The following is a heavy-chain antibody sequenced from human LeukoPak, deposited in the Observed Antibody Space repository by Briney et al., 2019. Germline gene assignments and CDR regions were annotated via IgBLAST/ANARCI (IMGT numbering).Heavy chain of an antibody. CDR3: ARRRIRYYYGSGSRGINWFDP. J-gene: IGHJ5*02. V-gene: IGHV3-48*03. CDR2: ISSSGSTI. Sequence: QSGGSLRLSCAASGFTFSSYEMNWVRQAPGKGLEWVSYISSSGSTIYYADSVKGRFTISRDNAKNSLYLQMNSLRAEDTAVYYCARRRIRYYYGSGSRGINWFDPWGQGTLVTVSS. CDR1: GFTFSSYE. D-gene: IGHD3-10*01.